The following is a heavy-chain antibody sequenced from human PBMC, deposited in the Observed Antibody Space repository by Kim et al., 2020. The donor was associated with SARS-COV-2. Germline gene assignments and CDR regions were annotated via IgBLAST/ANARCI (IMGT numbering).Heavy chain of an antibody. J-gene: IGHJ4*02. V-gene: IGHV4-59*09. D-gene: IGHD1-1*01. Sequence: GRTTHTPATKSRGTRSVDTSKNQFSLKLSSVTAADTAVYYCARGGTVAVYWGQGTLVTVSS. CDR3: ARGGTVAVY. CDR2: GRT.